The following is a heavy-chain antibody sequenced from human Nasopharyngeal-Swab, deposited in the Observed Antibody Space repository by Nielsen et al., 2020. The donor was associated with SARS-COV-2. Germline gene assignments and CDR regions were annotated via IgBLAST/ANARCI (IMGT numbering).Heavy chain of an antibody. V-gene: IGHV1-69*04. D-gene: IGHD4-23*01. CDR1: GGTFSSYA. J-gene: IGHJ4*02. CDR3: ARDLGDYGGKGFGY. Sequence: SVKVSCKASGGTFSSYAISWVRQAPGQGLEWMGRIIPILGIANYAQKFQGRVTITADKSTSTAYMELSSLRSEDTAVYYCARDLGDYGGKGFGYWSQGTLVTVSS. CDR2: IIPILGIA.